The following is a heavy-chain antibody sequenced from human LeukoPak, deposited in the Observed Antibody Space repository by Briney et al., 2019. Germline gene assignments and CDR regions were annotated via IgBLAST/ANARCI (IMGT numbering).Heavy chain of an antibody. Sequence: ASVKVSCKASGDTFSSYYMHWVRQAPGQGLEWMGIINPSGGSITYAQMFQGRVTMTGDMSTSTVYMELSSLRSEDTSVYYCARGRHYYESSDYYYEGDAFDVWGQGTMVTVSS. D-gene: IGHD3-22*01. V-gene: IGHV1-46*01. CDR1: GDTFSSYY. CDR3: ARGRHYYESSDYYYEGDAFDV. CDR2: INPSGGSI. J-gene: IGHJ3*01.